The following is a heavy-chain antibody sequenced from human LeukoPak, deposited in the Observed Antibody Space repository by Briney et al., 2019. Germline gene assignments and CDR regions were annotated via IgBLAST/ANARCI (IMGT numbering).Heavy chain of an antibody. CDR3: ASRSRDGYNKY. D-gene: IGHD5-24*01. V-gene: IGHV4-4*02. J-gene: IGHJ4*02. CDR1: GGSISSSNW. Sequence: PSETLSLTCAVSGGSISSSNWWSWVRQPPGKGLEWIGEIYHSGSTNYDPSLKSRVTISVDKSKNQFSLKLSSVTAADTAVYYCASRSRDGYNKYWGQGALVTVSS. CDR2: IYHSGST.